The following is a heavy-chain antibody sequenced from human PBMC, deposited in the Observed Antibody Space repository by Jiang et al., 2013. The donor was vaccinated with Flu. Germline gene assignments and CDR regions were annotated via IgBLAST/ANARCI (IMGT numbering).Heavy chain of an antibody. J-gene: IGHJ4*02. Sequence: AASGFTFDDYTMHWVRQAPGKGLEWVSLISWDGGSTYYADSVKGRFTISRDNSKNSLYLQMNSLRTEDTALYYCAKDSGIAEPVPDYWGQGTLVTVSS. CDR3: AKDSGIAEPVPDY. CDR1: GFTFDDYT. CDR2: ISWDGGST. D-gene: IGHD6-13*01. V-gene: IGHV3-43*01.